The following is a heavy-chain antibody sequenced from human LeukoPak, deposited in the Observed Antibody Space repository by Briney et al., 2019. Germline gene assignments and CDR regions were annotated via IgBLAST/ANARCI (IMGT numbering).Heavy chain of an antibody. J-gene: IGHJ5*02. V-gene: IGHV3-30*02. CDR1: GFTFSSYG. Sequence: PGGSLRLSCAASGFTFSSYGMHWVRQAPGKGLEWVAFIRYDGSNKYYADSVKGRFTISRDNSKNTLYLQMNSLRAEDTAVYYCANQELGYCSSTSCSPGWFDPWGQGTLVTVSS. CDR3: ANQELGYCSSTSCSPGWFDP. D-gene: IGHD2-2*01. CDR2: IRYDGSNK.